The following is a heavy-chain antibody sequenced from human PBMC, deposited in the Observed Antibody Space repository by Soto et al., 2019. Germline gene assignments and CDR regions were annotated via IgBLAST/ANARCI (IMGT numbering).Heavy chain of an antibody. CDR1: GFTFSSYS. CDR2: ISSSSSTI. J-gene: IGHJ3*02. CDR3: ARDYGDFHDAFDI. D-gene: IGHD4-17*01. V-gene: IGHV3-48*01. Sequence: GGSLRLSCAASGFTFSSYSMNWVRQAPGKGLEWVSYISSSSSTIYYADSVKGRFTISRDNAKNSLYLQMNSLRAEDTAVYYCARDYGDFHDAFDIWGQGTMVTVSS.